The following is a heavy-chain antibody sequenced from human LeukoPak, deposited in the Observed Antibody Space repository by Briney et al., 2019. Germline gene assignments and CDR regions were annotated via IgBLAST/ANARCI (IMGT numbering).Heavy chain of an antibody. D-gene: IGHD1-26*01. CDR1: GFTFSSYA. CDR2: ISGSGGST. Sequence: GGSLRLSCDASGFTFSSYAMSWVRQAPGKGLEWVSSISGSGGSTYYADSVKGRFTISRDNSKNTLYLQMNSLRAEDTAVYYCAKVPYSGSYWFDPWGQGTLVTVSS. J-gene: IGHJ5*02. V-gene: IGHV3-23*01. CDR3: AKVPYSGSYWFDP.